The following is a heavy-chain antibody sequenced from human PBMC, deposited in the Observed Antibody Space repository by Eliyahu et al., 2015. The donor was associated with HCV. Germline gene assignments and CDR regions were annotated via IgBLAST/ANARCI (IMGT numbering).Heavy chain of an antibody. CDR1: GFSLTTYGVA. D-gene: IGHD2/OR15-2a*01. CDR3: AHKRDTFKYSLDS. CDR2: IYWDDDK. J-gene: IGHJ4*02. V-gene: IGHV2-5*02. Sequence: QITLKESGPTLVQPTQTLTLTCTFSGFSLTTYGVAVGWVRQPPGKALEWLAFIYWDDDKRYSPSLKNRLTITKDTSKNEVVLTMTNVDPSDTATYYYAHKRDTFKYSLDSWAPGTLVTVSS.